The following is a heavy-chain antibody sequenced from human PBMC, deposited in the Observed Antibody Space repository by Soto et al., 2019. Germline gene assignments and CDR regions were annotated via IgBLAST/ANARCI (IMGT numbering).Heavy chain of an antibody. CDR3: AASQQFAY. CDR2: INTYNGET. D-gene: IGHD6-13*01. J-gene: IGHJ4*02. CDR1: GYTFTNYG. V-gene: IGHV1-18*01. Sequence: QVPLVQSGAEVKKPGASVKVSCKTSGYTFTNYGFNWVRQAPGQGLEWMGWINTYNGETNYAQKFQGRVTMTTDTSTSTAYMELRGLRSDDTAIYYCAASQQFAYWGQGTLVSVSS.